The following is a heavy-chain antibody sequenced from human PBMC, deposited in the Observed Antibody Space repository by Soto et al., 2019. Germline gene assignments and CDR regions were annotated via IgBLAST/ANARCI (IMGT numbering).Heavy chain of an antibody. D-gene: IGHD1-1*01. CDR1: DYTFTSYG. CDR3: ASLRLATTEFDY. J-gene: IGHJ4*02. V-gene: IGHV1-18*01. Sequence: GASVKVSCKASDYTFTSYGISWVRQAPGQGLEWMGWISAYNGNTNYAQKLQGRVTMTTDTSTSTAYMELRSLRSDDTAVYYCASLRLATTEFDYWGQGTLVTVSS. CDR2: ISAYNGNT.